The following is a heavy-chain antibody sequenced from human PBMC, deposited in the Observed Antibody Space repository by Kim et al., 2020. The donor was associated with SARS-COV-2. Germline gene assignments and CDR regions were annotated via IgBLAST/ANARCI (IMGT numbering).Heavy chain of an antibody. CDR1: GFTFSGYD. V-gene: IGHV3-23*01. D-gene: IGHD3-10*01. CDR3: AKGGPRGFGELLI. Sequence: GGSLRLSCTASGFTFSGYDMSWVRQAPGKGLEWVSGISVSGGNTYYADSVKGRFTISRDNTVYLQMNSLRAEDTAVYYCAKGGPRGFGELLIWGQGTMVIVSS. J-gene: IGHJ3*02. CDR2: ISVSGGNT.